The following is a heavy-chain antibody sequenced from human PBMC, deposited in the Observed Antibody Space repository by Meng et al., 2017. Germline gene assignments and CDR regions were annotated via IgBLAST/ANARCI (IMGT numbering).Heavy chain of an antibody. Sequence: EVQLAETGGGLIQPGGSLRLSCTAFGFSATTSYMSWVRQAPGKGLEWVSVIYSGGSTYYADSVKGRFSISRDNSKNTLYLQMNSLRAEDTAVYFCARDSSSGWYHNYWGQGTLVTVSS. CDR3: ARDSSSGWYHNY. D-gene: IGHD6-19*01. J-gene: IGHJ4*02. V-gene: IGHV3-53*02. CDR2: IYSGGST. CDR1: GFSATTSY.